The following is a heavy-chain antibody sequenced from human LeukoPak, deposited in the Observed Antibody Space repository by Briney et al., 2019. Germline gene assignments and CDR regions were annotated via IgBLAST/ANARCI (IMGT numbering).Heavy chain of an antibody. CDR3: ARENGPAAADSYYFDY. CDR1: GFTFSSYG. D-gene: IGHD6-25*01. J-gene: IGHJ4*02. V-gene: IGHV3-33*01. Sequence: SGGSLRLSCAASGFTFSSYGMHWVRQAPGKGLEWVAVIWYDGSNKYYADSVKGRFTISRDNSKNTLYLQMNSLRAEDTAVYYCARENGPAAADSYYFDYWGQGTLVTVSS. CDR2: IWYDGSNK.